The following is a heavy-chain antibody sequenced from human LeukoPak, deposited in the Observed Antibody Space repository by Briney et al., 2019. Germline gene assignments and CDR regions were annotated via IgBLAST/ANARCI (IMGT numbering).Heavy chain of an antibody. CDR1: GGSISSYY. CDR3: AATTVTTPIRYYYYYYMDV. V-gene: IGHV4-59*01. CDR2: IYYSGST. J-gene: IGHJ6*03. D-gene: IGHD4-17*01. Sequence: SETLSLTCTVSGGSISSYYWSWIRQPPGKGLEWIGYIYYSGSTNYNPSLKSRVTISVDTSKNQFSLKLSSVTAADTAVYYCAATTVTTPIRYYYYYYMDVWGKGTTVTVSS.